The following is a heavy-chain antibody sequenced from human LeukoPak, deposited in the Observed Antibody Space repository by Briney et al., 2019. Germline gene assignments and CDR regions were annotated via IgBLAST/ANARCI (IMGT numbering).Heavy chain of an antibody. Sequence: PGGSLRLSCAASGFTFSSYWMTWVRQAPGKGLKWVASLNQDGSEKYYVDSVKGRFTISRDNAQKSLHLEMKSLSAKDTAVYYCARAVTSTEGYWGQGTLVTVSS. CDR1: GFTFSSYW. CDR3: ARAVTSTEGY. J-gene: IGHJ4*02. CDR2: LNQDGSEK. V-gene: IGHV3-7*03.